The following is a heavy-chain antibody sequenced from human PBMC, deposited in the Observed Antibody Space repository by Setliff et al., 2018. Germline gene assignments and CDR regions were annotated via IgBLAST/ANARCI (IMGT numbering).Heavy chain of an antibody. Sequence: SETLSLTCAVSGYSISSGYYWGWIRQPPGKGLEWIGSIYHSGSTYYNPSLKSRVTISVDTSKNQFSLKLSSVTAADTAIYYRARLGLVWSDAFDIWGQGTMVTVSS. D-gene: IGHD2-21*01. J-gene: IGHJ3*02. V-gene: IGHV4-38-2*01. CDR2: IYHSGST. CDR1: GYSISSGYY. CDR3: ARLGLVWSDAFDI.